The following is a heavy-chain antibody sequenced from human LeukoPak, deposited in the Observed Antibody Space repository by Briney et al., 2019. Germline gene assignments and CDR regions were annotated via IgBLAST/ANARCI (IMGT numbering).Heavy chain of an antibody. CDR1: GFTFSSYG. V-gene: IGHV3-23*01. Sequence: GGPLRLSCAASGFTFSSYGMSWVRQAPGKGLEWVSSISGSGGTTYYADSVKGRFTLSRDNSKNTLYLQMNSLRAEDTAVYYCAKGSRSLRFGEAGDYWGQGTLVTVSS. CDR2: ISGSGGTT. J-gene: IGHJ4*02. D-gene: IGHD3-10*01. CDR3: AKGSRSLRFGEAGDY.